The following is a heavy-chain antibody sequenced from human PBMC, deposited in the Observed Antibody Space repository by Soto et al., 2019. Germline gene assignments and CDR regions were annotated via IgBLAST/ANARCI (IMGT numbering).Heavy chain of an antibody. D-gene: IGHD3-10*01. J-gene: IGHJ4*02. Sequence: HPGGSLRLSCAASGFTFSSYSMNWIRQAPGKGLEWVTNMNQDGSEMAYADSVKGRFTVSRDNAKNAVYLKMNSLTVEDTAVYFCARDVSYKRFDHWGQGDLVTVSS. CDR3: ARDVSYKRFDH. CDR2: MNQDGSEM. CDR1: GFTFSSYS. V-gene: IGHV3-7*01.